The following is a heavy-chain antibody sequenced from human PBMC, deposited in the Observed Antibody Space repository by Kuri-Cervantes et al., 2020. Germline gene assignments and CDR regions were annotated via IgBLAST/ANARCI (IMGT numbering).Heavy chain of an antibody. Sequence: ETLSLTCAASGFTFSSYAMSWVRQAPGKGLEWVSAISGSGGSTYYADSVKGRFTISRDNSKNTLYLQMNSLRAEDTAVYYCARDHRTYYDILTGYYPPTYYYGMDVWGQGTTVTVSS. V-gene: IGHV3-23*01. CDR1: GFTFSSYA. CDR2: ISGSGGST. D-gene: IGHD3-9*01. CDR3: ARDHRTYYDILTGYYPPTYYYGMDV. J-gene: IGHJ6*01.